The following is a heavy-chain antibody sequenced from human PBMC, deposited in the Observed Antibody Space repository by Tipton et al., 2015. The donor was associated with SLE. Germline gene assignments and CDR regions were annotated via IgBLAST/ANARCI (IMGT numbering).Heavy chain of an antibody. Sequence: TLSLTCAVYGGSFSGYYWSWIRQPPGKGLEWIGEINHSGSTNYNPSLKSRVTISVDTSKNQFSLKLSSVTAADTAVYYCARVRGRGYFQHWGQGTLVTVSS. CDR3: ARVRGRGYFQH. CDR1: GGSFSGYY. J-gene: IGHJ1*01. CDR2: INHSGST. D-gene: IGHD3-10*01. V-gene: IGHV4-34*01.